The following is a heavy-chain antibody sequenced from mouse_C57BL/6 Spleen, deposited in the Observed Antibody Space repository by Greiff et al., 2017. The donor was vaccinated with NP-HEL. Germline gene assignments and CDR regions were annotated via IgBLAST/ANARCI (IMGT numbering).Heavy chain of an antibody. CDR2: LYPSDSET. J-gene: IGHJ2*01. CDR1: GYTFTSYW. CDR3: ARGDYYGTSYYFDY. D-gene: IGHD2-1*01. V-gene: IGHV1-61*01. Sequence: QVQLQQPGAELVRPGSSVKLSCKASGYTFTSYWMDWVKQRPGQGLEWIGNLYPSDSETHYNQKFKDKATLTVDKSSSTAYMQLSSLTSEDSAVYYCARGDYYGTSYYFDYWGQGTTLTVSS.